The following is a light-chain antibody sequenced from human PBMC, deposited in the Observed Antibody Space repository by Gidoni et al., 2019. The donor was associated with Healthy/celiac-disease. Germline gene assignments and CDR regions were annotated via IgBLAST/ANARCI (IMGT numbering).Light chain of an antibody. CDR3: QSYDSSLSGWV. CDR2: GNS. J-gene: IGLJ3*02. CDR1: SSNIGAGSD. V-gene: IGLV1-40*01. Sequence: QSVLTQPPSVSGAPGQRVTISCTGSSSNIGAGSDVHWYQQLPGTAPKLLIYGNSNRPSGVPDRVSGSKSGTSASLAITGLQAEDEADYYCQSYDSSLSGWVFGGGTKLTVL.